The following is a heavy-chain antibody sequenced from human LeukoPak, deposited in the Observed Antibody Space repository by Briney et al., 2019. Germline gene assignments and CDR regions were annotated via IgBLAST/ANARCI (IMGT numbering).Heavy chain of an antibody. Sequence: SEPLSLTYTVSGGSISSYYWSWIRQPPGKGLEWIGYIYYSGSTNYNPSLKSRVTISVDTSKNQFSLNLSSVTAADTAVYYCARRLGVNPPSSNWFDPWGQGTLVTVSS. CDR1: GGSISSYY. CDR2: IYYSGST. D-gene: IGHD3-16*01. V-gene: IGHV4-59*08. J-gene: IGHJ5*02. CDR3: ARRLGVNPPSSNWFDP.